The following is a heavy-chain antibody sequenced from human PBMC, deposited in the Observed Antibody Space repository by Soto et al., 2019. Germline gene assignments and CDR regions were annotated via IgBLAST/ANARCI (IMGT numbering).Heavy chain of an antibody. V-gene: IGHV1-69*12. J-gene: IGHJ5*02. Sequence: QVQLVQSGAEVKKPGSSVKVSCKASGGTFSSYAISWVRQAPGQGLEWMGGIIPIFGTANYAQKFQGRVTITADESTSTAYMELSSLRSEDTAVYYCARDHRGIAVAGTQEREGWGWFDPWGQGTLVTVSS. CDR3: ARDHRGIAVAGTQEREGWGWFDP. CDR2: IIPIFGTA. CDR1: GGTFSSYA. D-gene: IGHD6-19*01.